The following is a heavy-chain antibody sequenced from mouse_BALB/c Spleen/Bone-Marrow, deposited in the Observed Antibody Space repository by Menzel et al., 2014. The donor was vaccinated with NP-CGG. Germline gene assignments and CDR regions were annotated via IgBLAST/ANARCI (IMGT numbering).Heavy chain of an antibody. CDR3: ARHGITRLLDY. CDR1: GFTFSSYA. Sequence: EVNVVESGVGLVKPGGSLKLSCAASGFTFSSYAMSWVRQTPEKRLEWVATISSGGSYTYYPDTVKGRFTISRDNAKNTLYLQMSSLRSEDTAMYYCARHGITRLLDYWGQGTTLTVSS. CDR2: ISSGGSYT. V-gene: IGHV5-9-3*01. D-gene: IGHD2-4*01. J-gene: IGHJ2*01.